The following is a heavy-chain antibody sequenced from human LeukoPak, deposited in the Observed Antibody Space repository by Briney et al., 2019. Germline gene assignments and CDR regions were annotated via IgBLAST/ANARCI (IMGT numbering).Heavy chain of an antibody. D-gene: IGHD5-18*01. CDR2: INHSGST. J-gene: IGHJ2*01. V-gene: IGHV4-34*01. CDR3: ARGPRGYSRRALYWYFDL. CDR1: GGSFSDYY. Sequence: PSETLSLTCAVYGGSFSDYYWSWIRQPPGKGLEWIGEINHSGSTNYNPSLKSRVTISVDTSKNQFSLKLSSVTAADTAVYYCARGPRGYSRRALYWYFDLWGRGTLVTVSS.